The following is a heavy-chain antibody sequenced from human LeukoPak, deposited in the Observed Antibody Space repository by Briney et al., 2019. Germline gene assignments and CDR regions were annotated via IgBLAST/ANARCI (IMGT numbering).Heavy chain of an antibody. CDR1: GFTFSSSV. Sequence: GGTLRLSCAASGFTFSSSVMTWVRQASGKGLEWVSTISGSGGTKYYADSVKGRFTISRDNSKNTLYLQMNSLRAEDTAVYYCARWWYSSRLYYFDYWGQGTLVTVSS. V-gene: IGHV3-23*01. CDR3: ARWWYSSRLYYFDY. D-gene: IGHD6-13*01. CDR2: ISGSGGTK. J-gene: IGHJ4*02.